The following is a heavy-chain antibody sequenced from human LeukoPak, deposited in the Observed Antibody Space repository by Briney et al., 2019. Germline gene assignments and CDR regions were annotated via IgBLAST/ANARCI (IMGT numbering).Heavy chain of an antibody. CDR2: INHSGST. V-gene: IGHV4-34*01. CDR3: ARHHRAWFDP. Sequence: LRLSCAASGFTFSSYGMHWIRQPPGKGLEWIGEINHSGSTNYNPSLKSRVTISADTSKNQFSLKLSSVTAADTAVYYCARHHRAWFDPWGQGTLVTVSS. CDR1: GFTFSSYG. J-gene: IGHJ5*02.